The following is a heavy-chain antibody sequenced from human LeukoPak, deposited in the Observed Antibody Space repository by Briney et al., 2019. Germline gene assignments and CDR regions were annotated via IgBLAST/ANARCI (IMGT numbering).Heavy chain of an antibody. CDR2: INHSGST. V-gene: IGHV4-34*01. Sequence: PSETLSLTCAVYGGSFSGYYWSWIRRPPGKGLEWIGEINHSGSTNYNPSLKSRVTISVGTSKNQFSLKLSSVTAADTAVYYCARQKRLPLQRLYYFDYWGQGTLVTVSS. CDR3: ARQKRLPLQRLYYFDY. D-gene: IGHD1-1*01. J-gene: IGHJ4*02. CDR1: GGSFSGYY.